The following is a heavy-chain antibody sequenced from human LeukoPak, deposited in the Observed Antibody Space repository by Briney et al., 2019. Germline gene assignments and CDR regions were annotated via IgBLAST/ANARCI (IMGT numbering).Heavy chain of an antibody. J-gene: IGHJ4*02. CDR2: IIPIFGTA. Sequence: SVKVSCKASGGTFSSYAISWVRQAPGQGLEWMGRIIPIFGTANYAQKFQGRVTITTGESTSTAYMELSSLRSEDTAVYYCARGVICSGGSCYSTYYFDYWGQGTLVTVSS. CDR3: ARGVICSGGSCYSTYYFDY. CDR1: GGTFSSYA. V-gene: IGHV1-69*05. D-gene: IGHD2-15*01.